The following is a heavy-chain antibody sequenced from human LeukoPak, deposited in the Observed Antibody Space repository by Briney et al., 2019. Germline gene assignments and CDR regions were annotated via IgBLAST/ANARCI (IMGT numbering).Heavy chain of an antibody. CDR1: GFTFSSYA. V-gene: IGHV3-7*03. CDR3: ARDPGEDY. CDR2: IKQDGSEK. J-gene: IGHJ4*02. D-gene: IGHD3-16*01. Sequence: GRSLRLSCAASGFTFSSYAMHWVRQAPGKGLEWVANIKQDGSEKYYVDSVKGRFTISRDNAKNSLYLQMNSLRAEDTAVYYCARDPGEDYWGQGTLVTVSS.